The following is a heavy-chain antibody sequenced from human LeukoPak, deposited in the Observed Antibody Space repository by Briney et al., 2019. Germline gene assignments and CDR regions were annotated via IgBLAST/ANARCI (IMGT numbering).Heavy chain of an antibody. D-gene: IGHD3-22*01. V-gene: IGHV3-21*01. Sequence: QSGGSLRLSCAASGFTISSYSMNWVRQAPGKGLEWVSAIGISSTYIYYADSVKGRFTIPRDNAENSLYLQMNSLRAEDTAVYYCARGIGQQLSDSDYWGQGTLVTVSS. CDR1: GFTISSYS. J-gene: IGHJ4*02. CDR2: IGISSTYI. CDR3: ARGIGQQLSDSDY.